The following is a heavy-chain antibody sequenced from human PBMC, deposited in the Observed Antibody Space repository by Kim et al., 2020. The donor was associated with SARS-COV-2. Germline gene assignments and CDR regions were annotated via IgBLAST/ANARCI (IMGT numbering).Heavy chain of an antibody. J-gene: IGHJ6*02. D-gene: IGHD1-26*01. CDR3: ARARGGSYYYGMDV. V-gene: IGHV3-30*01. Sequence: ADSVKGRITIARDNSKNPLYLQMNSLRAEDTAVYYCARARGGSYYYGMDVWGQGTTVTVSS.